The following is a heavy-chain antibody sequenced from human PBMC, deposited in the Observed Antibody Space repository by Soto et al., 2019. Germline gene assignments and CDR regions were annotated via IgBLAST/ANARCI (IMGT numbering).Heavy chain of an antibody. CDR2: IHYSGTT. CDR1: GGSVSSGTYY. D-gene: IGHD6-25*01. J-gene: IGHJ5*02. Sequence: SETLSLTCTISGGSVSSGTYYWSWIRQPPGKRLEWIGYIHYSGTTRYNPSLKSRVTISVDRSRDQFSLKLSSVTAADTGVYYCARDSPATMDLFDPWGQGTLVTVS. V-gene: IGHV4-61*01. CDR3: ARDSPATMDLFDP.